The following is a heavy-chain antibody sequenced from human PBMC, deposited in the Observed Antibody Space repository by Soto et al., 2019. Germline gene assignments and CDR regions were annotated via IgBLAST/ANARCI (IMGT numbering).Heavy chain of an antibody. CDR1: GGSISSSSYY. CDR3: ARLGSSASSSALFGY. J-gene: IGHJ4*02. CDR2: IYYSGST. V-gene: IGHV4-39*01. D-gene: IGHD6-6*01. Sequence: PSETLSLTCTVSGGSISSSSYYWGWIRQPPGKGLEWIGSIYYSGSTYYNPSLKSRVTLSVDTSKNQFSLKLSSVTAADTAVYYCARLGSSASSSALFGYWGQGTLVTVSS.